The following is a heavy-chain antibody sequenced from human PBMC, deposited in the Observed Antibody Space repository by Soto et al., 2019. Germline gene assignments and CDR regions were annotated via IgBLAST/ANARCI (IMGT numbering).Heavy chain of an antibody. CDR3: ARHYYDSSDPDWYFDL. CDR1: GGSISSSSYY. V-gene: IGHV4-39*01. D-gene: IGHD3-22*01. CDR2: IYYSGST. Sequence: QLQLQESGPGLVKPSETLSLTCTVSGGSISSSSYYWGWIRQPPGKGLEWIGSIYYSGSTYYNPSLKSRVTISVDTSKNQFSLKLSSVTAADTAVYYCARHYYDSSDPDWYFDLWGRGTLVTVSS. J-gene: IGHJ2*01.